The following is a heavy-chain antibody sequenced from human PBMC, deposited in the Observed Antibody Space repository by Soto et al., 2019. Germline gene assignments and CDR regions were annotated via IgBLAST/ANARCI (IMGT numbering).Heavy chain of an antibody. V-gene: IGHV3-7*03. D-gene: IGHD3-9*01. CDR3: ARAVVDLTFDYYFDY. J-gene: IGHJ4*02. Sequence: GGSLRLSCAASGFTFSSYWMSWVRQAPGKGLEWVANIKQDGSEKYYVDSVKGRFTISRDNAKNSLYLQMNSLRAEDTAVYYCARAVVDLTFDYYFDYWGQGTLVTVSS. CDR1: GFTFSSYW. CDR2: IKQDGSEK.